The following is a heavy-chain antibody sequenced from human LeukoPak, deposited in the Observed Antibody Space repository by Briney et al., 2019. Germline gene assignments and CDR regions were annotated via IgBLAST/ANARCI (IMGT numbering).Heavy chain of an antibody. CDR3: AREGGFSSGYLNNWFDP. CDR2: IYYSGST. CDR1: GGSISSYY. Sequence: SETLSLTCTVSGGSISSYYWSWIRQPPGKGLERIGYIYYSGSTNYNPSLKSRVTISVDTSKNQFSLKLSSVTAADTAVYYCAREGGFSSGYLNNWFDPWGQGTLVTVSS. J-gene: IGHJ5*02. D-gene: IGHD3-22*01. V-gene: IGHV4-59*01.